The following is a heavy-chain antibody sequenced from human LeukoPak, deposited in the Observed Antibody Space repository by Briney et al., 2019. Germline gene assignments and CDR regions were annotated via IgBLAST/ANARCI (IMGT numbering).Heavy chain of an antibody. Sequence: HPGGSLRLSCAASGFTVSSNYMSWVRQAPEKGLEWVSVIYSGGSTYYADSVKGRFTISRDNSKNTLYLQMNSLRAEDTAVYYCARDLLAAAVDYWGQGTLVTVSS. V-gene: IGHV3-66*02. CDR3: ARDLLAAAVDY. CDR2: IYSGGST. D-gene: IGHD6-13*01. CDR1: GFTVSSNY. J-gene: IGHJ4*02.